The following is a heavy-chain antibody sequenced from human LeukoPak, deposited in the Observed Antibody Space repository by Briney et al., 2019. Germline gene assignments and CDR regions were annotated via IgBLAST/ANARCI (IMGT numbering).Heavy chain of an antibody. Sequence: ASVKVSCKASGYTFTSYAMHWVRQAPGQRLKWMGWINAGNGNTKYSQEFQGRVTMTRDTSASTVYMELSSLRSEDTAVYYCARGGYYDFWSGFHQSYGFDIWGQGTMVTVSS. CDR2: INAGNGNT. D-gene: IGHD3-3*01. CDR3: ARGGYYDFWSGFHQSYGFDI. J-gene: IGHJ3*02. CDR1: GYTFTSYA. V-gene: IGHV1-3*03.